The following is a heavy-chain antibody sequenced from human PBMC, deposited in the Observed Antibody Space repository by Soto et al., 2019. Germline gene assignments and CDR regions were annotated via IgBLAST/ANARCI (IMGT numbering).Heavy chain of an antibody. D-gene: IGHD5-12*01. V-gene: IGHV3-30*18. CDR3: AKDVLPEMATITPIDY. J-gene: IGHJ4*02. CDR2: ISYDGSNK. Sequence: QVQLVESGGGVVQPGRSLRLSCAASGFTFSSYGMHWVRQAPGKGLEWVAVISYDGSNKYYADSVKGRFTISRDNSKNTLYLQMNSLRAEDTAVYYCAKDVLPEMATITPIDYWGQGTLVTVSS. CDR1: GFTFSSYG.